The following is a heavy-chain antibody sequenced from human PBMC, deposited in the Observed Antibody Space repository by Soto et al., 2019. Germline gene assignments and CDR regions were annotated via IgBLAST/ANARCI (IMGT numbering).Heavy chain of an antibody. J-gene: IGHJ6*02. Sequence: QVQLVQSGAEVKKPGASVKVSCKASGYTFTTYALHWVRQAPGQRPEWMGGINPASGQTKYSKRFQDRVTITRDTSASTGYMELSSLRSEDTAVYYCGRSVVGATGEILYNAMDVWGQGTTVTVSS. V-gene: IGHV1-3*01. CDR1: GYTFTTYA. D-gene: IGHD1-26*01. CDR2: INPASGQT. CDR3: GRSVVGATGEILYNAMDV.